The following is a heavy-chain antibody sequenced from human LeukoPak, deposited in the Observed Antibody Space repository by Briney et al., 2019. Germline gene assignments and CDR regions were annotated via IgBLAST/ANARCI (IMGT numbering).Heavy chain of an antibody. Sequence: SETLSLTCAVYGGSFSGYYWSWIRQPPGKGLEWIGEINHSGSTNYNPSLKSRVTISVDTSKNQFSLKLSSVTAADTAVYYCARLRGFGELFWFDPWGQGILVSVSS. CDR2: INHSGST. CDR1: GGSFSGYY. V-gene: IGHV4-34*01. CDR3: ARLRGFGELFWFDP. D-gene: IGHD3-10*01. J-gene: IGHJ5*02.